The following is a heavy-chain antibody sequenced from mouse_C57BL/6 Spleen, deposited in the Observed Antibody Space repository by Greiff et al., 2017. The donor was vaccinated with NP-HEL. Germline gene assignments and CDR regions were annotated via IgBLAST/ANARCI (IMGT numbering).Heavy chain of an antibody. J-gene: IGHJ4*01. CDR1: GFTFSDYY. Sequence: EVMLVESEGGLVQPGSSMKLSCTASGFTFSDYYMAWVRQVPEKGLEWVANINYDGSSTYYLDSLKSRFIISRDNAKNILYLQMSSLKSEDTATYYCARVHDGYLYAMDYWGQGTSVTVSS. V-gene: IGHV5-16*01. CDR3: ARVHDGYLYAMDY. CDR2: INYDGSST. D-gene: IGHD2-3*01.